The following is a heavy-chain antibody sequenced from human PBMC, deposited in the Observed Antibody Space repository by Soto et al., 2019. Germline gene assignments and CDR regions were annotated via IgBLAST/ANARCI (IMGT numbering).Heavy chain of an antibody. D-gene: IGHD2-2*02. V-gene: IGHV4-30-4*01. J-gene: IGHJ5*02. CDR3: ARGGGYCSSTSCYREDWFDP. Sequence: PSETLSLTCTVSGGSISSGDYYWSWIRQPPGKGLEWIGYIYYSGSTYYNPSLKSRVTISVDTSKNQFSLKLSSVTAADTAVYYCARGGGYCSSTSCYREDWFDPWGQGTLVTVS. CDR2: IYYSGST. CDR1: GGSISSGDYY.